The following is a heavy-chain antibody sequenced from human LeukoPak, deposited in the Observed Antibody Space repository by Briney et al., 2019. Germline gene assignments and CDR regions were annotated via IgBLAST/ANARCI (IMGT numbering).Heavy chain of an antibody. J-gene: IGHJ6*03. CDR2: IRYYGSNK. CDR1: GFTFSSYG. D-gene: IGHD2-8*02. CDR3: AKVVRYDYYYYMDV. V-gene: IGHV3-30*02. Sequence: PVGSLRLSCAASGFTFSSYGMHWVRQAPGKGLEWVAFIRYYGSNKYYADSVKGRFTISRDNSKNTLYLQMNSLRAEDTAVYYCAKVVRYDYYYYMDVWGKGTTVTVSS.